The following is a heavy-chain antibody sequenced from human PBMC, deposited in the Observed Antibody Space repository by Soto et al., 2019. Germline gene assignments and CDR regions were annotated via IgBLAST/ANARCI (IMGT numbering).Heavy chain of an antibody. J-gene: IGHJ4*02. Sequence: SETLSLTCTVSGGSISSYYWSWIRQPPGKGLEWIGSIYYSGSTYYHPSLKSRVTISVDTSKNQFSLKLSSVTAADTAVYYCARHPQVGATTFDYWGQGTLVTVSS. CDR3: ARHPQVGATTFDY. D-gene: IGHD1-26*01. CDR2: IYYSGST. CDR1: GGSISSYY. V-gene: IGHV4-59*08.